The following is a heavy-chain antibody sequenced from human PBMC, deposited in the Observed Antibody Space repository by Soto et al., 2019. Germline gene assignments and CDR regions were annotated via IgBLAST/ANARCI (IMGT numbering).Heavy chain of an antibody. V-gene: IGHV3-30-3*01. Sequence: QVQLVESGGGVVQPGRSLRLSCAASGFTFSSYAMHWVRQAPGKGLEWVAVISYDGSNKYYADSVKGRFTISRDNSKNTLYLQMNSLRAEDTAVYYCARDDGSGWYTQAQNWFDPWGQGTLVTVSS. J-gene: IGHJ5*02. CDR1: GFTFSSYA. CDR2: ISYDGSNK. CDR3: ARDDGSGWYTQAQNWFDP. D-gene: IGHD6-19*01.